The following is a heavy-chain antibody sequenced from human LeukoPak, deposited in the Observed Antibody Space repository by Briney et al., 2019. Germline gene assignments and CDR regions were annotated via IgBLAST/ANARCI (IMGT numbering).Heavy chain of an antibody. D-gene: IGHD3-3*01. V-gene: IGHV4-59*11. Sequence: SEALTLTCSVSGYDIYNHYWSWVRQPPGKEPEWIAYIYYTGTTSGRTDSSPSLKSRVTTSKATSMKLFTLRLDSVTAADTAFYYCVEIPRIWGQGILVTVSS. CDR2: IYYTGTTSGRT. CDR1: GYDIYNHY. J-gene: IGHJ4*02. CDR3: VEIPRI.